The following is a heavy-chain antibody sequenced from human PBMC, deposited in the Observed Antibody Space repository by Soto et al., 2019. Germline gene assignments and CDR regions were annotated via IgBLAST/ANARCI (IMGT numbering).Heavy chain of an antibody. CDR3: ASFGNYYYYGMDV. J-gene: IGHJ6*02. D-gene: IGHD3-10*01. Sequence: AGESLKISCKGSGYSFTSYWIGWVRQMPGKGLEWMGIIYPGDSDTRYSPSFQGQVTISADKSISTAYLQWSSLKASDTAMYYCASFGNYYYYGMDVWGQGPTVTVSS. CDR1: GYSFTSYW. CDR2: IYPGDSDT. V-gene: IGHV5-51*01.